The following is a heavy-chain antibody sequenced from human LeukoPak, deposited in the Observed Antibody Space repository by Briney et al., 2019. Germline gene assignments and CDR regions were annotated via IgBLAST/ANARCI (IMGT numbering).Heavy chain of an antibody. J-gene: IGHJ4*02. CDR2: ISFHGTDS. Sequence: GGSLRLSCAASGFTFISYAIHWVRQAPGKGLEWVAVISFHGTDSFYADSVKGRFTISRDNSKNTLYLQMSSLRADDTAVYYCASQGSGYDSPIDHWGQGTLVTVSS. CDR1: GFTFISYA. CDR3: ASQGSGYDSPIDH. V-gene: IGHV3-30*04. D-gene: IGHD5-12*01.